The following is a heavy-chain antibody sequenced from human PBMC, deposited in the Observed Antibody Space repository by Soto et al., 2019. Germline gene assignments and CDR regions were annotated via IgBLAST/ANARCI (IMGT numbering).Heavy chain of an antibody. V-gene: IGHV4-31*03. J-gene: IGHJ5*02. Sequence: QVQLQESGPGLVKPSQTLSLTCTVSGGSISSGGYYWSWIRQHPGKGLEWIGYIYYSGSTYYNPSLRSRVSISVDTSKNPFSLKLSSVTAADTAVYYCARDSGSNDWFDPWGQGTLVTVSS. CDR2: IYYSGST. D-gene: IGHD1-26*01. CDR1: GGSISSGGYY. CDR3: ARDSGSNDWFDP.